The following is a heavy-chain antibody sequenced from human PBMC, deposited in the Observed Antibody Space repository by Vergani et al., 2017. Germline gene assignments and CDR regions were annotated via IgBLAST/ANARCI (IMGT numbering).Heavy chain of an antibody. Sequence: QVQLQESGPGLVKPSETLSLTCTVSGGSISSYYWSWIRQPPGKGLEWIGYIYYSGSTNYNPSLKSRGTISVDTSKNQFSLKLSSVTAADTAVYYCARFRTARPSPESQRRYYYYMDVWGKGTTVTVSS. D-gene: IGHD6-6*01. CDR2: IYYSGST. J-gene: IGHJ6*03. CDR1: GGSISSYY. V-gene: IGHV4-59*01. CDR3: ARFRTARPSPESQRRYYYYMDV.